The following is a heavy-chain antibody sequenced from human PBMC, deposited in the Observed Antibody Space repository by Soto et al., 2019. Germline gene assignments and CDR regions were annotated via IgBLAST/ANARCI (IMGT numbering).Heavy chain of an antibody. CDR3: AKDQTIVVSHQYGY. D-gene: IGHD3-22*01. J-gene: IGHJ4*02. Sequence: PGGSLRLSCAASGFTFDDYAMHWVRQAPGKGLEWVSGISWNSGSIGYADSVKGRFTISRDNAKNSLYLQMNSLRAEDTALYYCAKDQTIVVSHQYGYWGQGTLVTVSS. CDR1: GFTFDDYA. V-gene: IGHV3-9*01. CDR2: ISWNSGSI.